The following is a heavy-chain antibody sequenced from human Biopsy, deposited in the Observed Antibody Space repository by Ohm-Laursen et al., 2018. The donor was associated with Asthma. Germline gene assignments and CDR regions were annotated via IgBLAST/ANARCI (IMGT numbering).Heavy chain of an antibody. CDR3: AKSADYYDSTDYLDS. CDR1: GFSFDDCA. CDR2: ISWNSGNI. Sequence: SLRLSCAASGFSFDDCAMHWVRQAPGKGLEWVSSISWNSGNIDYADSVKGRFTISRDNAKNSLYLQMQSLRPEDTAFYYCAKSADYYDSTDYLDSWGQGTLVTVSS. D-gene: IGHD3-22*01. V-gene: IGHV3-9*01. J-gene: IGHJ4*02.